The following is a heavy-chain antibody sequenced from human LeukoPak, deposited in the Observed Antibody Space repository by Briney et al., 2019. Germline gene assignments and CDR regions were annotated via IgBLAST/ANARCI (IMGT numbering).Heavy chain of an antibody. V-gene: IGHV1-8*02. CDR3: ARVKGYGDYLFDY. CDR1: GYTFTSYG. J-gene: IGHJ4*02. D-gene: IGHD4-17*01. Sequence: GASVKVSCKASGYTFTSYGINWVRQATGQGLEWMGWMNPNSGNTGYAQKFQGRVTMTRSTSISTAYMELSSLRSEDTAVYYCARVKGYGDYLFDYWGQGTLVTVSS. CDR2: MNPNSGNT.